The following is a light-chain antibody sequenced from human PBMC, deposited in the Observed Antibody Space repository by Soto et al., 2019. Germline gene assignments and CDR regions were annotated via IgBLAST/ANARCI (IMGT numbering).Light chain of an antibody. CDR3: QQYNSWPPRYT. CDR1: QSVTTN. CDR2: DAS. V-gene: IGKV3-15*01. Sequence: EIVMTQSPATLSVSPGERATLSCRASQSVTTNLAWYQQKPGQAPRLLIYDASTRATGIPARFSGSGSGTEFSLTISSLQSEDLALYYCQQYNSWPPRYTFGQGTKLEIK. J-gene: IGKJ2*01.